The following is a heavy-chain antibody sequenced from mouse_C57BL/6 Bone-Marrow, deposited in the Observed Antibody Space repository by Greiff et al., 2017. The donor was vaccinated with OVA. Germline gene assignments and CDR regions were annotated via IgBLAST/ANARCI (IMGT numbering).Heavy chain of an antibody. CDR2: INPNNGGT. CDR1: GYTFTDYY. CDR3: AEYYFDY. Sequence: VHVKQSGPELVKPGASVKISCKASGYTFTDYYMNWVKQSHGKSLEWIGDINPNNGGTSYNQKFKGKATLTVDKSSSTAYMELRSLTSEDSAVYYCAEYYFDYWGQGTTLTVSS. V-gene: IGHV1-26*01. J-gene: IGHJ2*01.